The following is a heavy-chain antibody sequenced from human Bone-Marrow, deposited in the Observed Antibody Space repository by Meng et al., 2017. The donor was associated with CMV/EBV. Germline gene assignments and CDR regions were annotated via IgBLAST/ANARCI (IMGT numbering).Heavy chain of an antibody. J-gene: IGHJ4*02. D-gene: IGHD1/OR15-1a*01. CDR2: INSDATST. CDR1: GLTFSSYW. CDR3: TRVVLSHWNIDY. Sequence: SCAGSGLTFSSYWMDWVRQAPGKGLVWVSRINSDATSTSYADSVKGRFTISRDNAKNTLYLQMNSLRVEDTAVYYCTRVVLSHWNIDYWGQGTLVTVSS. V-gene: IGHV3-74*01.